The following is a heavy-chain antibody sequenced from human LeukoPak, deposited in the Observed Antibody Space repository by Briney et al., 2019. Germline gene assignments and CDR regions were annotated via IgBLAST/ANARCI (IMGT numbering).Heavy chain of an antibody. V-gene: IGHV5-51*01. D-gene: IGHD1-26*01. Sequence: GESLKISCKGSGYTFTNYRIDWVRQVPGKGLEWMGIIYPGDSDTRYNPSFQGQVTISADKSISTANLQWSSLKASDTAMYYCARPVLSGNYYFDYWGQGTQVTVSS. CDR2: IYPGDSDT. CDR3: ARPVLSGNYYFDY. CDR1: GYTFTNYR. J-gene: IGHJ4*02.